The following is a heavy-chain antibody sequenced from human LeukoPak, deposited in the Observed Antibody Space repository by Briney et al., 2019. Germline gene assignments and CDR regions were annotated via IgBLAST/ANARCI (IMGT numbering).Heavy chain of an antibody. CDR1: GFTVSANY. Sequence: AGGSLRLSCAASGFTVSANYMSWVRQAPGKGLEWVSVLYSGGSTYYADSVKGRFTISRDNSKSTLYLQMNSLRAEDTAVYYCASRLDYYDSSGYYRGCFDYWGQGTLVTVSS. J-gene: IGHJ4*02. CDR2: LYSGGST. CDR3: ASRLDYYDSSGYYRGCFDY. V-gene: IGHV3-53*01. D-gene: IGHD3-22*01.